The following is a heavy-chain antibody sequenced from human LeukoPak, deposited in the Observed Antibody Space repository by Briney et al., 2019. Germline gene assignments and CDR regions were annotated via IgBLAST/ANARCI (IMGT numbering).Heavy chain of an antibody. V-gene: IGHV1-46*01. CDR3: AKALRFLGYLQH. D-gene: IGHD3-3*01. CDR1: GYTFTIYY. J-gene: IGHJ1*01. Sequence: ASVKVSCKASGYTFTIYYMHWVRPAPGQGLEWMGIINPSGGSTSYAQKFQGRVTITRDTSTSTVYMELSSLRSEDTAVYYCAKALRFLGYLQHLGQGTLVTVPS. CDR2: INPSGGST.